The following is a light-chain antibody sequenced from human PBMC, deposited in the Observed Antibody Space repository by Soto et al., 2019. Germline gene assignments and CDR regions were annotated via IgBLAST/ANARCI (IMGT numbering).Light chain of an antibody. V-gene: IGKV3-15*01. CDR3: KQYNNWPPFT. CDR1: QSVSSN. Sequence: EIVMTQSPATLSVSPGERATLSCRASQSVSSNLAWYQQKPGQAPRLLIYGASTRATGIPARFSGSGSGTEFTLNISRLKSEDVVVYFCKQYNNWPPFTLGGGTKVDIK. J-gene: IGKJ4*01. CDR2: GAS.